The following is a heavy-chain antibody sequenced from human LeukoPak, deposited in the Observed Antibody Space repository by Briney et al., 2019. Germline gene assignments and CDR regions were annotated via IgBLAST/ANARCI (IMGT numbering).Heavy chain of an antibody. D-gene: IGHD3-22*01. CDR1: GFTFSSYA. Sequence: GGSLRLSCAASGFTFSSYAMSWVRQAPGKGLEWVSAISGSGGSTYYADSVKGRFTISRDNSKNTLYLQTNSLRAEDTAVYYCAKARYYDSSGYYLDYWGQGTLVTVSS. J-gene: IGHJ4*02. V-gene: IGHV3-23*01. CDR3: AKARYYDSSGYYLDY. CDR2: ISGSGGST.